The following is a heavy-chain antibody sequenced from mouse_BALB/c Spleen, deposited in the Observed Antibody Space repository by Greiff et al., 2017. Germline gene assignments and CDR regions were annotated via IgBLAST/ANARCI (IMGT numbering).Heavy chain of an antibody. V-gene: IGHV1-18*01. D-gene: IGHD2-14*01. CDR1: GYTFTDYN. CDR3: ARSETYYRYGPDAMDY. Sequence: EVQGVESGPELVKPGASVKIPCKASGYTFTDYNMDWVKQSHGKSLEWIGDINPNNGGTIYNQKFKGKATLTVDKSSSTAYMELRSLTSEDTAVYYCARSETYYRYGPDAMDYWGQGTSVTVSS. CDR2: INPNNGGT. J-gene: IGHJ4*01.